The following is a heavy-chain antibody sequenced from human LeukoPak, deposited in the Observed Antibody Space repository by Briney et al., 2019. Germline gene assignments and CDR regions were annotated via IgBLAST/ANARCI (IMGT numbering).Heavy chain of an antibody. J-gene: IGHJ4*02. CDR1: GFTFDDYA. Sequence: GRSLRLSCAASGFTFDDYAMHWVQQAPGKGLEWVSGISWNSGSIGYADSVKGRFTISRDNAKNSLNLQMNSLRAEDTALYYCAKALSYSITAATDYWGQGTLVTVSS. CDR2: ISWNSGSI. CDR3: AKALSYSITAATDY. D-gene: IGHD6-25*01. V-gene: IGHV3-9*01.